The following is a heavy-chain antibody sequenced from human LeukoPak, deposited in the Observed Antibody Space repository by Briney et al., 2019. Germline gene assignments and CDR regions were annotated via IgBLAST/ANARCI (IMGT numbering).Heavy chain of an antibody. Sequence: SETLSLTCTVSGGSISTMTYFWGWIRQPPGKGLEWIGSIYYSGNTYYNPSLKSRVTMSADTSKNQFSLKLSSVTAADTAVYYCARVPRSYYYYYYMDVWGKGTTVAVSS. CDR1: GGSISTMTYF. V-gene: IGHV4-39*07. CDR2: IYYSGNT. CDR3: ARVPRSYYYYYYMDV. J-gene: IGHJ6*03.